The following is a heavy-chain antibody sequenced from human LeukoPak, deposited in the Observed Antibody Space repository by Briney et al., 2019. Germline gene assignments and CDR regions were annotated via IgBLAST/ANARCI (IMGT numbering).Heavy chain of an antibody. CDR2: IHPGNSET. CDR1: GYSFSSYW. CDR3: ARRLSTIAAAAANDY. Sequence: GESLKISCKGSGYSFSSYWIAWVRQMPGKGLEWMGIIHPGNSETTYNPSFQGQVTMSADTSITTAYLQWSSLEAPDTAMYYCARRLSTIAAAAANDYWGQGTLVTVSS. D-gene: IGHD6-13*01. J-gene: IGHJ4*02. V-gene: IGHV5-51*01.